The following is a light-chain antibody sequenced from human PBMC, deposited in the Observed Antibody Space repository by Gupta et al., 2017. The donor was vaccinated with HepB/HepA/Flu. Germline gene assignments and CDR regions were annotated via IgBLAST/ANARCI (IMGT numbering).Light chain of an antibody. V-gene: IGKV3-20*01. CDR1: HSTSGNY. CDR2: SAS. CDR3: QHEHSSPIP. J-gene: IGKJ5*01. Sequence: EIVLTQSPGTLCLSSGERATLSCRPSHSTSGNYLAWYQQKPGQSPRLLIYSASRGATGFPDRFSGSGSGTDFTLTINSREPEDFAVYYCQHEHSSPIPFGQGTRVDI.